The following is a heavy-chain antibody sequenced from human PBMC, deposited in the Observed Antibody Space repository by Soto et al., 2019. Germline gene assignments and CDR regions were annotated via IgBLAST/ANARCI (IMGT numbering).Heavy chain of an antibody. CDR1: GDTFSSYT. J-gene: IGHJ4*02. Sequence: QVQLVQSGAEVNKPGSSVKVSCKASGDTFSSYTINWVRQAPGLGLEWMGRIIPMLSMSNSAQKFQGRVTITADKSTCTAYMELSRLTSEDTAMYYCARSYGSGSRAFEYWGQGVRVTVSS. D-gene: IGHD3-10*01. V-gene: IGHV1-69*02. CDR2: IIPMLSMS. CDR3: ARSYGSGSRAFEY.